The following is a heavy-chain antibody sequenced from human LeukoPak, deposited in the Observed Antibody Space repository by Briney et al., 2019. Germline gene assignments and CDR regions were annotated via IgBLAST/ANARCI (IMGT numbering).Heavy chain of an antibody. CDR2: ISAYNGNT. J-gene: IGHJ4*02. Sequence: GASVKVSCKASGYTFTSYGISWVRQAPGQGLEWMGWISAYNGNTNYAQKLQGRVTMTTDTSTSTAYMELRSLRSDDTAVYYCARDVGGEYYDISADYWGQGTLVTVSS. V-gene: IGHV1-18*01. D-gene: IGHD3-9*01. CDR3: ARDVGGEYYDISADY. CDR1: GYTFTSYG.